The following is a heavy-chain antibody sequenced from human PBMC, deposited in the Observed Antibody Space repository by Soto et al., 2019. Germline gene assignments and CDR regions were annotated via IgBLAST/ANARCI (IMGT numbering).Heavy chain of an antibody. J-gene: IGHJ4*02. CDR2: ISYDGSNK. CDR3: ARDLEYDFWSGHSAGIDY. V-gene: IGHV3-30-3*01. CDR1: GFTFSSYA. D-gene: IGHD3-3*01. Sequence: GGSLRLSCAASGFTFSSYAMHWVRQAPGKGLEWVAVISYDGSNKYYADSVKGRFTISRDNSKNTLYLQMNSLRAEDTAVYYCARDLEYDFWSGHSAGIDYWGQGTLVTGS.